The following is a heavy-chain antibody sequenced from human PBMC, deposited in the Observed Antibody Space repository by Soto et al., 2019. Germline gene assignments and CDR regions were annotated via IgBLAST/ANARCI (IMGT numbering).Heavy chain of an antibody. D-gene: IGHD5-18*01. CDR2: INSDGSST. J-gene: IGHJ4*02. CDR3: ARESDTAMVNDY. CDR1: GFTFRCYW. V-gene: IGHV3-74*01. Sequence: SGGALRLSCAASGFTFRCYWMHSVRQAPGKGLVWVSRINSDGSSTSYADSVKGRFTISRDNAKNTLYLQMNSLRAEDTAVYYCARESDTAMVNDYWGQGTLVTVSS.